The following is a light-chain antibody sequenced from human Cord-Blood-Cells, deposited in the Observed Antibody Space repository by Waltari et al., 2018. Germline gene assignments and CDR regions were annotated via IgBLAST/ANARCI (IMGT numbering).Light chain of an antibody. CDR3: QQRSNWPPRLT. J-gene: IGKJ4*01. CDR1: QSVSSY. CDR2: DAS. V-gene: IGKV3-11*01. Sequence: DIVLTQSPATLSLSPGERATLSCRASQSVSSYLAWYQQKPGKAPRRLIYDASNRATGIPARFSGSGSGTDFTLTISSLEPEDFAVYYCQQRSNWPPRLTFGGGTKVEIK.